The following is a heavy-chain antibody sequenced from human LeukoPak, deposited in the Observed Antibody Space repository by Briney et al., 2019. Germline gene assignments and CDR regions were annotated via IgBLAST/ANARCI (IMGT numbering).Heavy chain of an antibody. Sequence: GGSLRLSCAASGFTFSSYSMNWVRQAPGKGLEWVAFIRYDGSNKYYADSVKGRFTISRDNSKNTLYLQMNSLRAEDTAVYYCAKDVNVWGSYYLDYWGQGTLVTVSS. V-gene: IGHV3-30*02. D-gene: IGHD3-16*01. CDR2: IRYDGSNK. CDR1: GFTFSSYS. CDR3: AKDVNVWGSYYLDY. J-gene: IGHJ4*02.